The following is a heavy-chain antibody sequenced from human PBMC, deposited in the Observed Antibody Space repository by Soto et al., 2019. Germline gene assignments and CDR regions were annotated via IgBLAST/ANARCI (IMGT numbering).Heavy chain of an antibody. CDR3: ARDPTYCSGGSCPDY. Sequence: EVQLVESGGGLVQPGGSLRLSCAASGFTFSSYWMHWVRQAPGKGLVWVSRINSDGSSTSYADSVKGRFTISRDNAKNTLYLQMNSLRAEDTAVYYCARDPTYCSGGSCPDYWGQGTLVTVSS. D-gene: IGHD2-15*01. V-gene: IGHV3-74*01. J-gene: IGHJ4*02. CDR2: INSDGSST. CDR1: GFTFSSYW.